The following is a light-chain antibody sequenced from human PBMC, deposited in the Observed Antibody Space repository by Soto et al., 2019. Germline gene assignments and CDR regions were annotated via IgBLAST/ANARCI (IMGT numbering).Light chain of an antibody. CDR3: AAWDDSLSGVV. V-gene: IGLV1-47*01. Sequence: QSVLAQPPSASGIPGQGLTISGSGTTSNIGSNFGSWYQQFPGMAPNLLIYRNDQRPSGVPDRFAGSKSGTSASLAISGLRSEDEAEYYCAAWDDSLSGVVFGGGTKLTVL. CDR2: RND. CDR1: TSNIGSNF. J-gene: IGLJ2*01.